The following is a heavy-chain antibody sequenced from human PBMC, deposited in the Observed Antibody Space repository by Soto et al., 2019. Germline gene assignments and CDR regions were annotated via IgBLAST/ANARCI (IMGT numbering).Heavy chain of an antibody. D-gene: IGHD3-10*01. CDR1: GFPFTTYG. V-gene: IGHV3-30*03. CDR3: VGGQYYFDY. CDR2: ISEDGSNK. J-gene: IGHJ4*02. Sequence: QVQLVESGGGVVQPGRSLRLSCAASGFPFTTYGMHWVREGPGKGLEWVAVISEDGSNKYYADSVKGRFTISRDNSKNPLYLQMNSPRPEDSALYYCVGGQYYFDYRGQGTPVTVSS.